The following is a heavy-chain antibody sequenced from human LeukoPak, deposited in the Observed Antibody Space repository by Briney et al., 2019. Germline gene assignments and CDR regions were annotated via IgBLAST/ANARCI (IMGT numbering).Heavy chain of an antibody. D-gene: IGHD1-14*01. V-gene: IGHV4-31*03. Sequence: SETLSLTCTVSGGSISSGGYYWSWIRQHPGKGLEWIGYTYYSRSTYYNPSLKSRVTISVDTSKNQFSLKLSSVTAADTAVYYCARAKPDGYINYWGQGTLVTVSS. CDR3: ARAKPDGYINY. J-gene: IGHJ4*02. CDR2: TYYSRST. CDR1: GGSISSGGYY.